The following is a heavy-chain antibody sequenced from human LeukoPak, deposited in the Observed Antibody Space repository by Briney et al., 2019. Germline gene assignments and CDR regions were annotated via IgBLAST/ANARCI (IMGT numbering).Heavy chain of an antibody. D-gene: IGHD3-22*01. CDR3: AREGAYYYDSSGYYPDAFDI. CDR1: GFTFSSYW. CDR2: IKQDGSEK. Sequence: PGGSLRLSCAASGFTFSSYWTSWVRQAPGKGLEWVANIKQDGSEKYYVDSVKGRFTISRDNAKNSLYLQMNSLRAEDTAVYYCAREGAYYYDSSGYYPDAFDIWGQGTMVTVSS. J-gene: IGHJ3*02. V-gene: IGHV3-7*01.